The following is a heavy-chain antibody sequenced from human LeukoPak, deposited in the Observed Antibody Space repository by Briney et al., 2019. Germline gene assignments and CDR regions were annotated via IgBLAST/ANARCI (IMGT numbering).Heavy chain of an antibody. D-gene: IGHD1-26*01. CDR3: AKRELSLGIDY. CDR1: GFTFSSYA. Sequence: GGSLRLSCAASGFTFSSYAMSWVRQAPGKGLEWISAISGSGGNTYYAGSVKGRFTISRDNSKNTLYLQMNSLRAEDTAIYYCAKRELSLGIDYWGQGTLVTVSS. V-gene: IGHV3-23*01. J-gene: IGHJ4*02. CDR2: ISGSGGNT.